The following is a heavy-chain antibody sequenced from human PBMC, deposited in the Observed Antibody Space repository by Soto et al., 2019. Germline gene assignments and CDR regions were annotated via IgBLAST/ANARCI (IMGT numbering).Heavy chain of an antibody. V-gene: IGHV3-23*01. CDR2: ISGSGGST. Sequence: GGSLRLSCAASGFTFSSYAMSWVRQAPGKGLEWVSAISGSGGSTYYADSVKGRFTISRDNSKNTLYLQMNSLRAEDTAVYYCAKPPGIAAAGNYYYYGMDVWGQGTTVTVSS. CDR3: AKPPGIAAAGNYYYYGMDV. CDR1: GFTFSSYA. J-gene: IGHJ6*02. D-gene: IGHD6-13*01.